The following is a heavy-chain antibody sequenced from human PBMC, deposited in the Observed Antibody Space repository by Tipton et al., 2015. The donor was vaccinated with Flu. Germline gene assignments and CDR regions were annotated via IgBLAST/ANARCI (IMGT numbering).Heavy chain of an antibody. J-gene: IGHJ5*02. D-gene: IGHD6-19*01. V-gene: IGHV4-34*01. Sequence: TLSLTCAVYGGSFSGYYWSWIRQPPGKGLEWIGEINHSGSTNYNPSPKSRVTISVDTSKNQFSLKLSSVTAADTAVYYCARAFPVRKGWFDPWGQGTLVTVSS. CDR1: GGSFSGYY. CDR3: ARAFPVRKGWFDP. CDR2: INHSGST.